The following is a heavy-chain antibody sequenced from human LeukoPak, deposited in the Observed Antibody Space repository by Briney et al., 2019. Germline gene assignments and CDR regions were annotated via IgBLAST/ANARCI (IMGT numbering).Heavy chain of an antibody. CDR3: ARLQNRGFDYGYDDAFDV. Sequence: PSETLSRTRIVAHDSVSGSYGSWIQQPPGKWVERIGHIFYSGSTEYSPYLKSRVTISVDTSENQVSLKVTSVTAAATAVYYCARLQNRGFDYGYDDAFDVWGQGTMVTVSS. V-gene: IGHV4-59*08. J-gene: IGHJ3*01. D-gene: IGHD5-18*01. CDR2: IFYSGST. CDR1: HDSVSGSY.